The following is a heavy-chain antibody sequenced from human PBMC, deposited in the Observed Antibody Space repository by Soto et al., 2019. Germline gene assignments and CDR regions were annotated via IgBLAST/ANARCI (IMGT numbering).Heavy chain of an antibody. J-gene: IGHJ4*02. CDR3: ARSNSWFGGSYVDY. Sequence: PSETLSLTCSVSGDSITSTFYYWGWIRHPPGKGLEWIGTIYYSGSTYYNPSLKSRVTVSVDTSKNHFSLSLYSVTAADTALYFCARSNSWFGGSYVDYWGQGALVTVS. D-gene: IGHD1-26*01. CDR1: GDSITSTFYY. V-gene: IGHV4-39*02. CDR2: IYYSGST.